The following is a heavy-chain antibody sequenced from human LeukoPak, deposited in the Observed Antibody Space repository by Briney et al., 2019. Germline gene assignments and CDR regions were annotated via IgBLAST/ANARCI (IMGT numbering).Heavy chain of an antibody. CDR3: AKVANNLNLEREYSNYFDY. Sequence: PGGSLRLSCAASGFTFSSYAMSWVRQAPGKGLEWVSAISGSGGSTYYADSVKGRFTISRDNSKNTLYLQMNSLRAEDTAVYYCAKVANNLNLEREYSNYFDYWGQGTLVTVSS. D-gene: IGHD4-11*01. CDR2: ISGSGGST. CDR1: GFTFSSYA. J-gene: IGHJ4*02. V-gene: IGHV3-23*01.